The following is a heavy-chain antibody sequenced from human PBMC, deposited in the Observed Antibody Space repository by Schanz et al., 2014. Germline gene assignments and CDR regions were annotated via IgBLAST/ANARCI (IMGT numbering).Heavy chain of an antibody. CDR1: GFTFSSHS. D-gene: IGHD1-1*01. CDR3: VRDAYLQIRGTVFDS. CDR2: VSGSGNTM. Sequence: EVQLVESGGDLVQPGGSLRLSCVASGFTFSSHSMNWVRQAPGQGLEWLAYVSGSGNTMYYADSVKGRFTISRDNAKDSLFLQMNRLRAEDTAVYYCVRDAYLQIRGTVFDSWGPGNLVTVSS. J-gene: IGHJ4*02. V-gene: IGHV3-48*01.